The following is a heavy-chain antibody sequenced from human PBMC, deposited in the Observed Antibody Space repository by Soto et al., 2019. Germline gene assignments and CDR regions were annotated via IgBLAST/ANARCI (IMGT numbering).Heavy chain of an antibody. CDR1: GFIFHNSG. D-gene: IGHD2-21*01. J-gene: IGHJ4*02. V-gene: IGHV3-9*01. CDR2: ISWNSGNI. CDR3: VRAAGRDRIVEVPVSFDN. Sequence: EVQLVESGGDLVQPGRSLRLSCAASGFIFHNSGMHWVRQVPGKGLEWVSGISWNSGNIGYPDSVKGRFTISRDNDKNALYLQMNSLRPDDTAFYYGVRAAGRDRIVEVPVSFDNWGAGTRVTVPS.